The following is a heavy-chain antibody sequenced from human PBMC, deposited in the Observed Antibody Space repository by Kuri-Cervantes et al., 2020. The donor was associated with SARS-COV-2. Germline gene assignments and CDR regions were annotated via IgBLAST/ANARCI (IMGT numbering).Heavy chain of an antibody. CDR2: VRGKANNYAT. Sequence: GGSLRLSCEVSGFLFSASAIHWVRQGSGKGLEWVGRVRGKANNYATAYAASVKGRFTISRDDSKNMAYLQMNSLRAEDTAVYYCATPREYYDSSGSFDYWGQGTLVTVSS. V-gene: IGHV3-73*01. J-gene: IGHJ4*02. CDR3: ATPREYYDSSGSFDY. D-gene: IGHD3-22*01. CDR1: GFLFSASA.